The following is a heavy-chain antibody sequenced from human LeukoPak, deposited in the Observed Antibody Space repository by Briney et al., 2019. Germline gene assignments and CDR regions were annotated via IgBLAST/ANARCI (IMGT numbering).Heavy chain of an antibody. CDR3: AKTPSIAVAVSPSFDY. CDR1: GGTFSSYA. CDR2: IIPIFGTA. Sequence: ASVKVSCKAFGGTFSSYAISWVRQAPGQGLEWMVGIIPIFGTANYAQKFQDRVTITADKSTSTAYMELSSLRSEDTAMYYCAKTPSIAVAVSPSFDYWGQGTLVTVSS. J-gene: IGHJ4*02. D-gene: IGHD6-19*01. V-gene: IGHV1-69*06.